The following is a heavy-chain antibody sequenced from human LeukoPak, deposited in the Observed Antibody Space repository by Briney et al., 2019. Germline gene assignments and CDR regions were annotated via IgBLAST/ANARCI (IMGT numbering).Heavy chain of an antibody. CDR2: INSDGSST. CDR3: MKARMPQCGTDCCES. V-gene: IGHV3-74*01. Sequence: GGSLRLSCAASGFTFTSYWMHWVRQAPGKGLVWVSRINSDGSSTSYADSVKGRFTISRDNSKNTVYLQMNSLRAEDTAVYYFMKARMPQCGTDCCESWGQGTLVTVSS. D-gene: IGHD2-15*01. CDR1: GFTFTSYW. J-gene: IGHJ4*02.